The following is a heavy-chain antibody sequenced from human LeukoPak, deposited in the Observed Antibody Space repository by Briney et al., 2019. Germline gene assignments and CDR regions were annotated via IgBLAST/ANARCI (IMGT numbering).Heavy chain of an antibody. CDR3: ARGAVAGVMNWFDP. V-gene: IGHV4-59*08. CDR1: GGAISSYY. D-gene: IGHD6-19*01. CDR2: IYYSGST. J-gene: IGHJ5*02. Sequence: PSETLSLTCTVSGGAISSYYWSWTRQPPGKGLEWIGYIYYSGSTNYNPSLKSRVTISVDTSKNQFSLKLSSVTAADTAVYYCARGAVAGVMNWFDPWGQGTLVTVSS.